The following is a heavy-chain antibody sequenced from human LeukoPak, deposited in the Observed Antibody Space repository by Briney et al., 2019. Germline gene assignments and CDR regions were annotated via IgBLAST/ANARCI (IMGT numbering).Heavy chain of an antibody. CDR3: ARGARSGSNNWLDP. D-gene: IGHD1-26*01. V-gene: IGHV4-39*07. Sequence: SETLSLTCTVSGGSISSSSYYWGWIRQPPGKGLEWIGSIYYSGSTYYNPSLKSRVTISVDTSKNQFSLKLSSVTAADTAVYYCARGARSGSNNWLDPWGQGTLVTVSS. J-gene: IGHJ5*02. CDR2: IYYSGST. CDR1: GGSISSSSYY.